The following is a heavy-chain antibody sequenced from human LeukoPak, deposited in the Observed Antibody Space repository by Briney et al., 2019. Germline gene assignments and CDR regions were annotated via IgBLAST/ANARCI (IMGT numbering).Heavy chain of an antibody. CDR2: IIPIFGTA. CDR3: ARVLLWFGESPFDY. J-gene: IGHJ4*02. V-gene: IGHV1-69*05. CDR1: GGTFSSYA. Sequence: ASVKVSCKASGGTFSSYAISWVRQAPGQGLEWMGGIIPIFGTANYAQKFQGRVTITRDTSASTAYMELSSLRSEDTAVYYCARVLLWFGESPFDYWGQGTLVTVSS. D-gene: IGHD3-10*01.